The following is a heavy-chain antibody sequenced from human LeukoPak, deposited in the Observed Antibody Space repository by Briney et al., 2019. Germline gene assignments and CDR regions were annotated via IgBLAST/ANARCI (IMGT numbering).Heavy chain of an antibody. CDR2: ISGSGGSA. CDR1: GFTFSGYA. D-gene: IGHD7-27*01. CDR3: AKETSNWGSHLFDY. J-gene: IGHJ4*02. V-gene: IGHV3-23*01. Sequence: GGSLRLSCTASGFTFSGYAMSWVRQAPGKGLEWVSAISGSGGSAYFADSVKGRFTISRDKSKNTLYLQMNSLRAEDTAVYYCAKETSNWGSHLFDYWGQGTLVTVSS.